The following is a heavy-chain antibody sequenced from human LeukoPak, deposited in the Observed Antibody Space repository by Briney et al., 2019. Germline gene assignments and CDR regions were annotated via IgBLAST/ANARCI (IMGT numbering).Heavy chain of an antibody. CDR1: GYTLTDYH. Sequence: ASVKVSCKASGYTLTDYHMIWVRQAPGQGLEWMAWMKPNNNGINYAQEFQGRVTVTRDTSISTAYMELSSLRSDDTAMYYCARDPVDGYSHYDYWGQGTLVTXSS. V-gene: IGHV1-2*02. J-gene: IGHJ4*02. D-gene: IGHD5-24*01. CDR2: MKPNNNGI. CDR3: ARDPVDGYSHYDY.